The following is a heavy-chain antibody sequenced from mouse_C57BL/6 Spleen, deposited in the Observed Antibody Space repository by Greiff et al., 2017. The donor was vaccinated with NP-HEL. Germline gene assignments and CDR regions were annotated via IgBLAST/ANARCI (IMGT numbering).Heavy chain of an antibody. Sequence: VQLQQSGPELVKPGASVKISCKASGYTFTDYYINWVKQRPGQGLEWIGWIYPGSGNTKYNEKFKGKATLTVDTSSSAAYMQLSSLTSEDSAVYVCARYYYGSSPYWYFDVWGTGTTVTVSS. V-gene: IGHV1-84*01. CDR2: IYPGSGNT. J-gene: IGHJ1*03. CDR3: ARYYYGSSPYWYFDV. CDR1: GYTFTDYY. D-gene: IGHD1-1*01.